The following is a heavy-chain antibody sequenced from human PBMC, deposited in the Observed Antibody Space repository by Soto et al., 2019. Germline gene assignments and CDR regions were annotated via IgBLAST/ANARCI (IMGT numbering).Heavy chain of an antibody. V-gene: IGHV4-59*12. D-gene: IGHD3-10*01. CDR3: AIEVTMVRGVTAYWFDP. Sequence: PSETLSLTCTVSGGSISSYYWSWIRQPPGKGLEWIGYIYYSGSTNYNPSLKSRVTISVDTSKNQFSLKLSSVTAADTAVYYCAIEVTMVRGVTAYWFDPWGQGTLVTVYS. CDR1: GGSISSYY. CDR2: IYYSGST. J-gene: IGHJ5*02.